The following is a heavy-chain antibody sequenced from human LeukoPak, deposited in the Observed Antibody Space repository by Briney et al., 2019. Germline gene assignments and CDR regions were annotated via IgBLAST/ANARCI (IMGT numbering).Heavy chain of an antibody. CDR2: ISGSGGST. CDR3: ANRISSSWYSC. V-gene: IGHV3-23*01. J-gene: IGHJ4*02. D-gene: IGHD6-13*01. Sequence: GGSLRLSCAASGFTFSSYTMSWVRQAPGKGLEWVSAISGSGGSTYYADSVKGRFTISRDNSKNTLYLQMNSLRAEDTAVYYCANRISSSWYSCWGQGTLVTVSS. CDR1: GFTFSSYT.